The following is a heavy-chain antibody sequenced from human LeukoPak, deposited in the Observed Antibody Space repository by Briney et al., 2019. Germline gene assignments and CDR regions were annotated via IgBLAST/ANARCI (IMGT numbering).Heavy chain of an antibody. CDR1: GYTFTSYA. CDR2: INTNTGSP. D-gene: IGHD1-26*01. V-gene: IGHV7-4-1*02. CDR3: ARAVEWELLKRKDYYYYYYMDV. J-gene: IGHJ6*03. Sequence: ASVKVSCKASGYTFTSYAMNWVRQAPGQGLEWMGWINTNTGSPTYAQGFTGRFVFSLDTSVSTAYLQISSLKAEDTAVYYCARAVEWELLKRKDYYYYYYMDVWGKGTTVTVSS.